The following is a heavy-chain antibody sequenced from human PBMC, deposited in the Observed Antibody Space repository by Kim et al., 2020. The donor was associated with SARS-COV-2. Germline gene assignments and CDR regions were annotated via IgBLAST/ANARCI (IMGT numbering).Heavy chain of an antibody. Sequence: GGSLRLSCAASGFTFSSYWLSWVRQAPGKGLEWVANIKQDGSEKYYVDSVKGRFTISRDNAKNSLYLQMNSLRAEDTAVYYCARENVGSSVLAPTDYWGQGTLVTVSA. J-gene: IGHJ4*02. CDR3: ARENVGSSVLAPTDY. D-gene: IGHD6-13*01. CDR2: IKQDGSEK. V-gene: IGHV3-7*01. CDR1: GFTFSSYW.